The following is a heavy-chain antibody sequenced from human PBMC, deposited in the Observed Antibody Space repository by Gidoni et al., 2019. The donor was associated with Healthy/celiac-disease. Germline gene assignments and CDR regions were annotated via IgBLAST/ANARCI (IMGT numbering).Heavy chain of an antibody. V-gene: IGHV1-2*02. CDR2: INPNSGGT. Sequence: QVQLVQSGAEVTKPGASVKVSCKASGYTFTGYYMHWVRQAPGQGLEWMGGINPNSGGTNYAQKFQGRVTMTRDTSISTAYMELSRLRSDDTAVYYCARDFQSQYYYYYGMDVWGQGTTVTVSS. J-gene: IGHJ6*02. CDR3: ARDFQSQYYYYYGMDV. CDR1: GYTFTGYY.